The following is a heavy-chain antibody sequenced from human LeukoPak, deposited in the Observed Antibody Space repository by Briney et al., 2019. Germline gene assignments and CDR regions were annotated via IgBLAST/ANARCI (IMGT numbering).Heavy chain of an antibody. CDR2: ISPYNGNT. V-gene: IGHV1-18*01. D-gene: IGHD2-15*01. CDR1: GYIFTSYG. J-gene: IGHJ6*03. CDR3: ARDGGLYCSGGNCYGGLDYYYHMDV. Sequence: ASVKVSCKASGYIFTSYGISWVRQAPGQGLEWMGWISPYNGNTNYAQKFQGRVTMTADTSTSTAYMELRSLRSEDTAVYYCARDGGLYCSGGNCYGGLDYYYHMDVWGKGTTVTVSS.